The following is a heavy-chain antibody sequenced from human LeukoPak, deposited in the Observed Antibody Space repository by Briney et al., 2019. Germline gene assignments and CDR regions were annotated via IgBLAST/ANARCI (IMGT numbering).Heavy chain of an antibody. V-gene: IGHV1-69*05. CDR3: ARSRFLEWSHRAHYFDY. CDR1: GGTFSSYA. CDR2: IIPIFGTA. D-gene: IGHD3-3*01. Sequence: ASVKVSCKASGGTFSSYAISWVRQAPGQGLEWMGGIIPIFGTANYAQKFQGRVTITTDESTSTAYMELSSLRSEDTAVYYCARSRFLEWSHRAHYFDYWGQGTLVTVSS. J-gene: IGHJ4*02.